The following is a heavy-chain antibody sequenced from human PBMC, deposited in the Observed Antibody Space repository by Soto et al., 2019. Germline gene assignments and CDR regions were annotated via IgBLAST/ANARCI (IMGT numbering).Heavy chain of an antibody. V-gene: IGHV1-69*13. J-gene: IGHJ6*02. Sequence: SVKVSCKASGGTFSSYAISWVRQAPGQGLEWMGGIIPIFGTANYAQKFQGRVTITADESTSTAYMELSSLRSEDTAVYYCASGSSSSSDYYYYGMDVWGQGTTVTVSS. CDR2: IIPIFGTA. CDR1: GGTFSSYA. D-gene: IGHD6-6*01. CDR3: ASGSSSSSDYYYYGMDV.